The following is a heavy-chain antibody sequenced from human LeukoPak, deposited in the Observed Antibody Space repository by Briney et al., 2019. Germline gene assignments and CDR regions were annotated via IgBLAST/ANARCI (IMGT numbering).Heavy chain of an antibody. V-gene: IGHV4-59*12. CDR2: IYYSGST. Sequence: SETLSLTCTVSGGSISSYYWSWIRQPPGKGLEWIGYIYYSGSTNYNPSLKSRVTISVDTSKNQFSLKLSSVTAEDTAVYYCARAGYSGCDGGDYWGQGTLVTVSS. D-gene: IGHD5-12*01. CDR3: ARAGYSGCDGGDY. CDR1: GGSISSYY. J-gene: IGHJ4*02.